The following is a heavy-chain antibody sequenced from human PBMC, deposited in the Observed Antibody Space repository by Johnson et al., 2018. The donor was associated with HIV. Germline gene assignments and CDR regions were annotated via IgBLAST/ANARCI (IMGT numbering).Heavy chain of an antibody. CDR2: IGSAGDT. CDR1: GFTFSKFD. J-gene: IGHJ3*02. CDR3: ARDASDAFDI. Sequence: EVQLVESGGGLVKPGGSLRLSCAASGFTFSKFDMYWVRQASGKGLEWVSTIGSAGDTYYTDSVKGRFTISRDNSKNTLYLQMNSLRAEDTAVYYCARDASDAFDIWGQGTMVTVSS. V-gene: IGHV3-13*01.